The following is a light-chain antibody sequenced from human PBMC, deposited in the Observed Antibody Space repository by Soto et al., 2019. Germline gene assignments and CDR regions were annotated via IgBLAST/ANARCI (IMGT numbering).Light chain of an antibody. J-gene: IGLJ3*02. CDR1: SSDVGGYNY. CDR2: EVS. CDR3: SPYAGSDKLV. Sequence: QSVLTQPPSASGSPGQSVTISCTGTSSDVGGYNYVSWYQQHPGKAPKLMIYEVSKRPSGVPYRFSGSMSGNTASLTVSGLQADDEADYYCSPYAGSDKLVFGGGTQLTV. V-gene: IGLV2-8*01.